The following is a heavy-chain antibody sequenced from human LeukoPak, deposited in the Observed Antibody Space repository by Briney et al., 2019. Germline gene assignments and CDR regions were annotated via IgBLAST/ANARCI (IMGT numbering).Heavy chain of an antibody. D-gene: IGHD2-21*01. J-gene: IGHJ4*02. CDR1: GFTFSSYA. CDR2: ISGSGSST. CDR3: AKDGGGDYYFDY. V-gene: IGHV3-23*01. Sequence: GGSPRLSRAAAGFTFSSYAMSWVRQAPGKGLEWVSAISGSGSSTDYADSVKGRFTISRDNSKNTLYLQMSSLRAEDTAVYYCAKDGGGDYYFDYWGQGTLVTVSS.